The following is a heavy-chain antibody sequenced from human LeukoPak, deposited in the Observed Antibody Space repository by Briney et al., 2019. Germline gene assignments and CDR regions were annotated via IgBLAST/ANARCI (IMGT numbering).Heavy chain of an antibody. V-gene: IGHV1-69*13. CDR3: ARVVAANYFDY. D-gene: IGHD2-15*01. J-gene: IGHJ4*02. CDR2: IIPIFGTA. CDR1: GGTFSSYA. Sequence: SVKVSCKASGGTFSSYAISWVRQAPGQGLEWMGGIIPIFGTANYAQKFQGRVTITADESTSTAYMELSGLRSEDTAAYYCARVVAANYFDYWGQGTLVTVSS.